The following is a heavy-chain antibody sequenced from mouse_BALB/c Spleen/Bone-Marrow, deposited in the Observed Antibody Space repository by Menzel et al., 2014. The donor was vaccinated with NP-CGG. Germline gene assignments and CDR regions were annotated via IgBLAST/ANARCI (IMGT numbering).Heavy chain of an antibody. V-gene: IGHV1S53*02. Sequence: VQLQQSDAELVKPGASVKISCKASGYTFTDHAIHWVKQKPEQGLEWIGCISPGNGDIKYNEKFKGKATLTADKSSSTAYMQLNSLTSEDSAVYFCKVKGYWGQGTTLTVSS. J-gene: IGHJ2*01. CDR3: KVKGY. CDR2: ISPGNGDI. CDR1: GYTFTDHA.